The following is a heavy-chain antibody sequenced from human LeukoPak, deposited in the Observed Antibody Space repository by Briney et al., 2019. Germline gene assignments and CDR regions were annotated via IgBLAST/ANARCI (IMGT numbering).Heavy chain of an antibody. V-gene: IGHV1-2*02. D-gene: IGHD5-24*01. CDR1: GYTLTDHH. Sequence: ASVKVSCKASGYTLTDHHILWLRQVPGQGLEWMGWIKANSGATKYAQDFQGRVTMTRDATTNTAYMELRSLRSDGTAIHYCGRDPTDGYAHADYWGQGTLVTVSS. CDR2: IKANSGAT. J-gene: IGHJ4*02. CDR3: GRDPTDGYAHADY.